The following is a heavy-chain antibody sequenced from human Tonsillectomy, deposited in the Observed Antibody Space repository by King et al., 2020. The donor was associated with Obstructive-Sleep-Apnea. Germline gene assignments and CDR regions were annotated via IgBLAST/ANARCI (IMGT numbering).Heavy chain of an antibody. CDR2: IYYSGST. D-gene: IGHD4/OR15-4a*01. CDR3: ARHSGVWWPAGF. J-gene: IGHJ4*02. Sequence: LQLQESGPGLVKPSETLSLNCTVSGGSISSFYWSWIRQPPGKGLEWIGYIYYSGSTNYNPSLKSRVTISVDTSKNQFSLKLTSVTAADTAVYVCARHSGVWWPAGFWGQGTLVTVSS. V-gene: IGHV4-59*08. CDR1: GGSISSFY.